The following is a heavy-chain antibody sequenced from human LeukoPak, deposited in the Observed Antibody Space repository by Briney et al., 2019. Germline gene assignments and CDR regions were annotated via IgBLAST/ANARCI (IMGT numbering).Heavy chain of an antibody. CDR2: IKQDGSEK. CDR3: ARDEPGGGATTNDY. J-gene: IGHJ4*02. V-gene: IGHV3-7*01. D-gene: IGHD1-26*01. Sequence: PGGSLRLSCAASGFTFSSYWMSWVRQAPGKGLEWVANIKQDGSEKYYVDSVKGRFTISRDNAKNSLYLQMNSLRAEDTAVYFCARDEPGGGATTNDYWGQGTLVTVSS. CDR1: GFTFSSYW.